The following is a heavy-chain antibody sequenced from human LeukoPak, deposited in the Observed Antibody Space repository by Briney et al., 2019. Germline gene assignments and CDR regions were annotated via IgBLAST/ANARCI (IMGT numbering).Heavy chain of an antibody. CDR1: GGTFSNYA. V-gene: IGHV1-69*06. CDR3: AGGRPRGYCSGGSCYHNFDY. CDR2: IIPIFGTV. Sequence: SVKVSCKASGGTFSNYAISWVRQAPGQGLEWMGGIIPIFGTVNYAQKFQGRVTITADKSTSTAYMEVSSLRSEDTAVYYCAGGRPRGYCSGGSCYHNFDYWGQGTLVTVSS. D-gene: IGHD2-15*01. J-gene: IGHJ4*02.